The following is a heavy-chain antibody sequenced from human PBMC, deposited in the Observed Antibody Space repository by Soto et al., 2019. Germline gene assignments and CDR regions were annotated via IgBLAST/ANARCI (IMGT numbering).Heavy chain of an antibody. CDR2: INAGNGNT. CDR3: ARRPPGGTAADYYGMDV. Sequence: GASVKVSCKASGYTFTSYAMHWVRQAPGQRLEWMGWINAGNGNTKYSQKFQGRVTITRDTSASTAYMELSSLRSEDTAVYYCARRPPGGTAADYYGMDVWGQGTTVTVSS. CDR1: GYTFTSYA. D-gene: IGHD2-2*01. J-gene: IGHJ6*02. V-gene: IGHV1-3*01.